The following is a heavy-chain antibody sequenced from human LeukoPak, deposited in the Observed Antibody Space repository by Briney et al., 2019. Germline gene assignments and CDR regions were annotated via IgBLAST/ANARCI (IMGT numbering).Heavy chain of an antibody. Sequence: GGSLRLSCAASGFTFSSYWMSWVRQAPGKGLEWVANIKQDGSEKYYADSVKGRFTISRDNAKNSLYLQMNSLRAEDTAVYYCARDGRGSGYDYGDYYMDVWGKGTTVTVSS. J-gene: IGHJ6*03. D-gene: IGHD3-22*01. V-gene: IGHV3-7*01. CDR3: ARDGRGSGYDYGDYYMDV. CDR2: IKQDGSEK. CDR1: GFTFSSYW.